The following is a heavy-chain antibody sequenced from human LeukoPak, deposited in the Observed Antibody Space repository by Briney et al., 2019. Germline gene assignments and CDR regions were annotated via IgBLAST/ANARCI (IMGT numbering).Heavy chain of an antibody. V-gene: IGHV3-30*18. CDR2: ISYDGSNT. CDR3: AKVWDIVVVVAATPCGWFDP. D-gene: IGHD2-15*01. J-gene: IGHJ5*02. Sequence: GRSLRLSCAASGFTFSSYGIHWVRQAPGKGLEWVAVISYDGSNTYYADSVKGRFTISRDNSKNTLYLQMNSLRAEDTAVYYCAKVWDIVVVVAATPCGWFDPWGQGTLVTVSS. CDR1: GFTFSSYG.